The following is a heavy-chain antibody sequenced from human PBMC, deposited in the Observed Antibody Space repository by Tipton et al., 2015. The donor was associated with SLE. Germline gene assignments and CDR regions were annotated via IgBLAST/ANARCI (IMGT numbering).Heavy chain of an antibody. Sequence: GLVKPSETLSLTCTVSGGSISSYYWSWIRQPAGKGLEWIGRMYSSGSTNYNPSLKSRVTMSVDTSKSQGQLSLKLRSVTAADAAVYYCARHYYGLGTYYTLDNWGQGTLVTVSS. D-gene: IGHD3-10*01. CDR1: GGSISSYY. V-gene: IGHV4-4*07. J-gene: IGHJ4*02. CDR3: ARHYYGLGTYYTLDN. CDR2: MYSSGST.